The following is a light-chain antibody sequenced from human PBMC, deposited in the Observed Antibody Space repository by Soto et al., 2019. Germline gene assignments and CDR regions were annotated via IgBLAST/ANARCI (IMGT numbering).Light chain of an antibody. V-gene: IGKV1-39*01. CDR3: QHADSFPLIT. J-gene: IGKJ5*01. CDR2: AAS. CDR1: QSISSY. Sequence: DIQMTQSPSSLSASVGDRVTITCRASQSISSYLNWYQEKPGKAPXLXXYAASSLQSGVPSRFSGSGSGTEFTLTISSLQPEDFATYYCQHADSFPLITFGQGTRLEI.